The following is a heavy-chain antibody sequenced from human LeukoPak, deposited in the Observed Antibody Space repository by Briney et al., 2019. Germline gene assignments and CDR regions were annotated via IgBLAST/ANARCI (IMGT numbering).Heavy chain of an antibody. Sequence: PGGSLSLSCAASGFTFSSYSMNWVRQAPGKGLEWVSSISSSSSYIYYADSVKGRFTISRDNAKNSLYLQMNSLRAEDTAVYYCARGYGSGSYYNEDYFDYWGQGTLVTVSS. J-gene: IGHJ4*02. V-gene: IGHV3-21*01. CDR3: ARGYGSGSYYNEDYFDY. CDR2: ISSSSSYI. CDR1: GFTFSSYS. D-gene: IGHD3-10*01.